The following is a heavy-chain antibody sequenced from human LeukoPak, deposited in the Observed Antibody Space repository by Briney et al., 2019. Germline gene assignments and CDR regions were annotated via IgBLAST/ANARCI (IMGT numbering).Heavy chain of an antibody. CDR2: IYPGDSDT. CDR3: ARGSGSYHIAYMN. V-gene: IGHV5-51*01. CDR1: GYSFTSYW. D-gene: IGHD1-26*01. Sequence: NLGESLKISCKGSGYSFTSYWIGWVRQMPGKGLEWMGIIYPGDSDTRYSPSFQGQVTISADKSLSTAYLQWSSLKASDTAMYYCARGSGSYHIAYMNWGQGSPVTVSS. J-gene: IGHJ4*02.